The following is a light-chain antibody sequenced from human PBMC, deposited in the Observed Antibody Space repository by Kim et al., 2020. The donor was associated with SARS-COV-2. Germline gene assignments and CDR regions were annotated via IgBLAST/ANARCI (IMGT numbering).Light chain of an antibody. CDR2: DAS. Sequence: EIVLTQSPATLSLSPGERPTLSCRASQSVSSYLAWYQQKPGQAPRLLIYDASNRATGIPARFSGSGSGTDFTLTISSLEPEDFAVYYCQQRSNWPSTFGQGTKVDIK. J-gene: IGKJ1*01. CDR3: QQRSNWPST. CDR1: QSVSSY. V-gene: IGKV3-11*01.